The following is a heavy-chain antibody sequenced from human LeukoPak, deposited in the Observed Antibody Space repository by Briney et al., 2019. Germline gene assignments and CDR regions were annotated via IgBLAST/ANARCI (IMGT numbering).Heavy chain of an antibody. V-gene: IGHV4-39*07. Sequence: SETLSLTCTVSGGSISSSSYYWGWIRQPPGKGLEWIGSIYYSGSTYYNPSLKSRVTISVDTSKNQFSLKLSSVTAADTAVYYCAKEKIIGFVFDGFDIWGQGTMVTVSS. J-gene: IGHJ3*02. CDR3: AKEKIIGFVFDGFDI. D-gene: IGHD2/OR15-2a*01. CDR1: GGSISSSSYY. CDR2: IYYSGST.